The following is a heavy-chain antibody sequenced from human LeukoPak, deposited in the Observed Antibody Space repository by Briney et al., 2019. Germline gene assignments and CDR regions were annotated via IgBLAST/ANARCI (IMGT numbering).Heavy chain of an antibody. D-gene: IGHD2-21*02. CDR2: IYYSGST. J-gene: IGHJ4*02. CDR3: ARFAYCGGHCWYYFDY. V-gene: IGHV4-59*01. Sequence: PSETLSLTCTDSGGSISSYYRSWIRQPPGKGLEWIGYIYYSGSTSYNPSLKSRVTISVDTSKNQFSLKLSSVTAADTAVYYCARFAYCGGHCWYYFDYWGQGSLVTVSS. CDR1: GGSISSYY.